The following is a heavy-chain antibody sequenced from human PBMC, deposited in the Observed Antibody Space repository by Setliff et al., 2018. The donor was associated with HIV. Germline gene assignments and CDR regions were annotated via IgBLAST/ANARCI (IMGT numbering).Heavy chain of an antibody. CDR1: GGSISSGSYY. D-gene: IGHD3-22*01. CDR3: ARETYYYDNPQYYYYYMDV. CDR2: IYTSGST. Sequence: TLSLTCTVSGGSISSGSYYWSWIRQPAGKGLEWIGRIYTSGSTNYNPSLKSRVTISVDTSKNQFSLKLRSVTAADTAVYYCARETYYYDNPQYYYYYMDVWGKGATVTVSS. J-gene: IGHJ6*03. V-gene: IGHV4-61*02.